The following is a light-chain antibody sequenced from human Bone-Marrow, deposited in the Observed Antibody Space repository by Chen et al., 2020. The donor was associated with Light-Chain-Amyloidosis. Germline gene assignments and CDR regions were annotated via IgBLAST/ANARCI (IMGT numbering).Light chain of an antibody. Sequence: SYVLTQPSSVSVAPGQTATIACGGNNIGSTSVHWYQQTPGQAPLLVVYDDSDRPSWIHERLAGSNSGNTATLTISGVEAADEADYYCQVWDRRSDRPVFGGGTKLTVL. CDR1: NIGSTS. CDR2: DDS. J-gene: IGLJ3*02. CDR3: QVWDRRSDRPV. V-gene: IGLV3-21*02.